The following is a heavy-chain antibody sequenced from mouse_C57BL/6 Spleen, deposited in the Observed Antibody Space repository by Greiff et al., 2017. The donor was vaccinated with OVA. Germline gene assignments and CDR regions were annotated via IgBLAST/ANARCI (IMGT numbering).Heavy chain of an antibody. Sequence: QVQLQQSGAELVRPGASVTLSCKASGYTFTDYEMHWVKQTPVHGLEWIGAIDPETGGTAYNQKFKGKAILTADKSSSTAYMELRSLTSEDSAVYYCTRSGIYYGYDGAWFAYWGQGTLVTVSA. CDR3: TRSGIYYGYDGAWFAY. J-gene: IGHJ3*01. CDR2: IDPETGGT. D-gene: IGHD2-2*01. CDR1: GYTFTDYE. V-gene: IGHV1-15*01.